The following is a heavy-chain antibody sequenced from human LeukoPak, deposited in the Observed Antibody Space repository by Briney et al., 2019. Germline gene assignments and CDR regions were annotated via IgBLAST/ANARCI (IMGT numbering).Heavy chain of an antibody. D-gene: IGHD5-18*01. CDR3: ARGSRGYSYGH. CDR2: INHSGST. J-gene: IGHJ4*02. V-gene: IGHV4-34*01. CDR1: GGSFSGYY. Sequence: NPSETLSLTCAVYGGSFSGYYWSWIRQPPGKGLEWIGEINHSGSTNYNPSLKSRVTISVDTSKNQFSLKLSSVTAADTAVYYCARGSRGYSYGHWGQGTLVTVSS.